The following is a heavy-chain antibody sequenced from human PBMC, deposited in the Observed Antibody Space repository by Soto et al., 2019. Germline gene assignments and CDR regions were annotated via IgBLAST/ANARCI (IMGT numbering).Heavy chain of an antibody. CDR2: ISSSGNT. V-gene: IGHV4-59*12. J-gene: IGHJ6*02. CDR1: DGSISNFY. CDR3: ARGPRGYVYYHGMDV. Sequence: SETLSLTCTVSDGSISNFYWSWIRQPPGKGLEWIGYISSSGNTNYNPSLKSRVSISVDTSKNHFSLNLSSVTAADTAVYYCARGPRGYVYYHGMDVWGQGTTVT. D-gene: IGHD3-10*01.